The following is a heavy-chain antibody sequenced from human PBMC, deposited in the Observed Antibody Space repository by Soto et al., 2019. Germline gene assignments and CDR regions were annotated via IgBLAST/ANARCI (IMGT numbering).Heavy chain of an antibody. D-gene: IGHD6-13*01. V-gene: IGHV5-51*01. CDR2: IYPGDYET. CDR3: ARSPRSSPYFDY. J-gene: IGHJ4*02. CDR1: GYTFSNFW. Sequence: PGESVKVSCQCSGYTFSNFWIAWVRQLPGKGLEWMGIIYPGDYETRYSPSFHGKVTISADRSIGTAYLQWSSLEASGSAFYFCARSPRSSPYFDYWGQGALVTVSS.